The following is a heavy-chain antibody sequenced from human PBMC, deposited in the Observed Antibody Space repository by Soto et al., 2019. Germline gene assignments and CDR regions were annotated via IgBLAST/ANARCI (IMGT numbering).Heavy chain of an antibody. CDR3: ASAPTSIVVVPAAIPWFDP. CDR2: IIPIFGTA. Sequence: QVQLVQSGAEVKKPGSSVKVSCKASGGTFSSYAISWVRQAPGQGLEWMGGIIPIFGTANYAQKFQGRVTITADESTSTAYMELSSLRSEDTAVYYCASAPTSIVVVPAAIPWFDPWGQGTLVTVSS. J-gene: IGHJ5*02. D-gene: IGHD2-2*01. V-gene: IGHV1-69*01. CDR1: GGTFSSYA.